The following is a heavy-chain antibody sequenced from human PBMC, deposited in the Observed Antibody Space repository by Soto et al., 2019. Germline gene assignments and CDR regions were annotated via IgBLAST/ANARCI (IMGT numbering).Heavy chain of an antibody. D-gene: IGHD2-15*01. CDR3: ARVVVVAAIWFDP. V-gene: IGHV3-21*01. Sequence: VQLVESGGGLVKPGGSLRLSCAASGFTFSSYSMNWVRQAPGKGLEWVSSISSSSSYIYYADSVKGRFTISRDNAKNSLYLQMNSLRAEDTAVYYCARVVVVAAIWFDPWGQGTLVTVSS. J-gene: IGHJ5*02. CDR2: ISSSSSYI. CDR1: GFTFSSYS.